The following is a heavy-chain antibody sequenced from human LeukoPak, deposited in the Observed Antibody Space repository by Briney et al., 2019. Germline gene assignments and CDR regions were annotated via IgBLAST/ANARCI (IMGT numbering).Heavy chain of an antibody. CDR2: IKWDGGRT. CDR1: GFTFDDHG. V-gene: IGHV3-20*04. Sequence: GGSLRLSCAASGFTFDDHGMIWVRQAPGKGLEWVSGIKWDGGRTGYADSVKGRFTISRDNAKNSVYRQMNSLRAEDTAVFYCAKGPSGYSSGDNWFDPWGQGTLVTVSS. J-gene: IGHJ5*02. D-gene: IGHD6-19*01. CDR3: AKGPSGYSSGDNWFDP.